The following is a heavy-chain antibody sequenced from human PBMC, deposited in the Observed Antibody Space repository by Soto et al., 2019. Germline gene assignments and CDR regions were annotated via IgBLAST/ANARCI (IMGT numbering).Heavy chain of an antibody. J-gene: IGHJ4*02. CDR2: INSGSSIR. CDR1: GFTFSDFY. D-gene: IGHD2-15*01. Sequence: PGGSLRLSCAASGFTFSDFYMSWIRQAPGKGLEWISYINSGSSIRYYADSVKGRFTISRDYGKNSLHLRMDSQRAEDTALYYCARVYPHGGTLHFDYWGQGTLVTVSS. V-gene: IGHV3-11*01. CDR3: ARVYPHGGTLHFDY.